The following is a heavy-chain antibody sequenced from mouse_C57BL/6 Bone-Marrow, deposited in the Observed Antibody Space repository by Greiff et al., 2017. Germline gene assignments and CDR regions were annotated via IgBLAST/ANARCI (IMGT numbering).Heavy chain of an antibody. CDR3: ARNPFYYYGSRGDAMDY. D-gene: IGHD1-1*01. Sequence: VQLQQSGAELAKPGASVKLSCKASGYTFTSYWMHWVKQRPGQGLEWIGYINPSSGYPKYNQKFKDKATLTADKSSSTAYMQLSSLTYEDSAVYYCARNPFYYYGSRGDAMDYWGQGTSVTVSS. V-gene: IGHV1-7*01. CDR2: INPSSGYP. J-gene: IGHJ4*01. CDR1: GYTFTSYW.